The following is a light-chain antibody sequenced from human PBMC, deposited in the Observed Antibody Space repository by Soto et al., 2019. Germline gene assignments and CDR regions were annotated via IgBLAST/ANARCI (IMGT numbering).Light chain of an antibody. Sequence: EIVLTQSPATLSLSPGERATLSCRASQSVSSYLAWYQQKPGQAPRLLIYDASNRATGIPARYSGSGSGTDFSLTITGLEPEDFAVYYEQQRSNGPPYTFGQGTKLEIK. CDR2: DAS. V-gene: IGKV3-11*01. J-gene: IGKJ2*01. CDR3: QQRSNGPPYT. CDR1: QSVSSY.